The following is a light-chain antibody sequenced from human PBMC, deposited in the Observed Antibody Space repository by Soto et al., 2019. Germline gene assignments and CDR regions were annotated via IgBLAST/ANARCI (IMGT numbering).Light chain of an antibody. Sequence: QSVLTQPPSVSGAPGQRVTISCTGSGSNLGAGFDVHWYQQLPGAAPKLLIFGDSNRPSGVPDRFSGSKSGTSASLAITGLQADDEADYYCQSSDSRLSGSDVFGTGTKVTVL. CDR2: GDS. CDR1: GSNLGAGFD. J-gene: IGLJ1*01. CDR3: QSSDSRLSGSDV. V-gene: IGLV1-40*01.